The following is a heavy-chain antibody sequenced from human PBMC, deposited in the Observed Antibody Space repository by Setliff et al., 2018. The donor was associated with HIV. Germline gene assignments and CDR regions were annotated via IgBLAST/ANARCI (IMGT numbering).Heavy chain of an antibody. V-gene: IGHV4-4*07. J-gene: IGHJ3*01. Sequence: SETLSLTCTVSGNSIGYYYWSWIRQPAGRGLEWMGRIHTSGSTNYNPSLTSRVTLSVDTSKNQFFLKLTSLSAADTAVYYCARDRIEVVVDGPHDVFDVWGRGTTVTVSS. CDR3: ARDRIEVVVDGPHDVFDV. D-gene: IGHD2-15*01. CDR2: IHTSGST. CDR1: GNSIGYYY.